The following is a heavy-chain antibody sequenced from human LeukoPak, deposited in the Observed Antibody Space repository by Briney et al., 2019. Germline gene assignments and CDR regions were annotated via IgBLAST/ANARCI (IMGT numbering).Heavy chain of an antibody. Sequence: GGSLRLSCVASGFPFSSYWMTWVRQAPGKGLEWVANIKQDGSKKSYVDSVKGRFTISRDNAKNSLYLQMNSLRAEDTAIYYCTRVGYIDEGIDYWGQGTLVIVSS. D-gene: IGHD5-24*01. CDR1: GFPFSSYW. V-gene: IGHV3-7*04. CDR2: IKQDGSKK. J-gene: IGHJ4*02. CDR3: TRVGYIDEGIDY.